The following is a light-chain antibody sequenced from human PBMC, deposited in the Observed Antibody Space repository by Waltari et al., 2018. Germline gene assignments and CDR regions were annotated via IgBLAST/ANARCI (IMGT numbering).Light chain of an antibody. V-gene: IGLV2-14*01. CDR1: DRDVGAYDF. J-gene: IGLJ1*01. CDR3: SSYTTSSAPGV. Sequence: QSALTQPASVSGSPGQSFTISCSGTDRDVGAYDFVSWYQQHPGKAPHLIIYAVSNRPSGISNRFSASKSGNTASLTISGLQAEDEADYYCSSYTTSSAPGVFGTGTRVTVL. CDR2: AVS.